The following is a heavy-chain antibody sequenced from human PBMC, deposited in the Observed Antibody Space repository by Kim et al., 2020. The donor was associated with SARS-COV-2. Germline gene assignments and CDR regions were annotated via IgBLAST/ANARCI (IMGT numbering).Heavy chain of an antibody. V-gene: IGHV3-66*01. CDR3: ATVVFYYDAGYFKN. Sequence: AASVKGRRILSRDHSKNTLYLQMNSLGAEDTAVYYCATVVFYYDAGYFKNWGQGTLVIVSS. D-gene: IGHD3-22*01. J-gene: IGHJ1*01.